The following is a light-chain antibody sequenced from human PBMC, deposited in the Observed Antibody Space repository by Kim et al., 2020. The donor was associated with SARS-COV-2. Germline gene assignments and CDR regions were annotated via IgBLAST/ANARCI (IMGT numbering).Light chain of an antibody. J-gene: IGKJ1*01. CDR1: QSVSSI. CDR3: QLYNNWPQT. CDR2: GAS. V-gene: IGKV3-15*01. Sequence: VSPGKSATLTCRASQSVSSIFALYQQEPRQAPTLIFCGASTRASGIPARFSGSGSGAEFTLTISSLQCEGCAIYYRQLYNNWPQTFGRGNKV.